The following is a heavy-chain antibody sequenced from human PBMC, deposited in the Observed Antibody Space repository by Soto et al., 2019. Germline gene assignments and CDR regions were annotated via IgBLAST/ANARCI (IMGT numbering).Heavy chain of an antibody. J-gene: IGHJ4*02. CDR1: GFTFSSYS. Sequence: GGSLRLSCAASGFTFSSYSMNWVRQAPGKGLEWVSSISSSSSYIYYADSVKGRFTISRDNAKNSLYLQMNSLRAEDTAVYYCARDQSDCWSGYLTVPGFDYWGQGTLVTVSS. D-gene: IGHD3-3*01. CDR2: ISSSSSYI. CDR3: ARDQSDCWSGYLTVPGFDY. V-gene: IGHV3-21*01.